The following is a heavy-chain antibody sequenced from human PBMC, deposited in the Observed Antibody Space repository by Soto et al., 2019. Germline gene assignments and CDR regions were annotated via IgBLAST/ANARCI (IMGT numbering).Heavy chain of an antibody. J-gene: IGHJ4*02. CDR3: ARDEYYYGSGSYYPFDY. CDR1: GYTFTSYY. CDR2: INPSGGST. D-gene: IGHD3-10*01. Sequence: ASVKVSCKASGYTFTSYYMHWVRQAPGQGLEWMRIINPSGGSTSYAQKFQGRVTMTRDTSTSTVYMELSSLRSEDTAVYYCARDEYYYGSGSYYPFDYWGQGTLVNVSS. V-gene: IGHV1-46*01.